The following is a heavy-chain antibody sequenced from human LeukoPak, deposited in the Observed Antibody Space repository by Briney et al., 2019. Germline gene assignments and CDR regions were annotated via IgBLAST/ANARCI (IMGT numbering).Heavy chain of an antibody. D-gene: IGHD6-13*01. CDR1: GFTFSTYS. CDR3: ARARLAAVGTGDY. Sequence: GGSLRLSCAASGFTFSTYSMNWVRQAPGKGLEWVSYISSSGNYIYYTDSVKGRFTVSRDNAKNSLYLQMNSLRAEDTAVYYCARARLAAVGTGDYWGRGTLVTVSS. CDR2: ISSSGNYI. J-gene: IGHJ4*02. V-gene: IGHV3-21*01.